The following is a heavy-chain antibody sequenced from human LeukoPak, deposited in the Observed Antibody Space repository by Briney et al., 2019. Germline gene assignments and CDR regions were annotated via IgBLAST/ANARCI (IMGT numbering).Heavy chain of an antibody. CDR3: ARMGGVVIPSYYFNY. CDR2: ISGSGGST. D-gene: IGHD3-3*01. Sequence: GGSLRLSCAASGFTFSSYAMSWVRQAPGKGLEWVSAISGSGGSTYYADSVKGRFTISRDNSKNTLYLQVNSLRAEDTAVYYCARMGGVVIPSYYFNYWGQGTLVTVSS. V-gene: IGHV3-23*01. J-gene: IGHJ4*02. CDR1: GFTFSSYA.